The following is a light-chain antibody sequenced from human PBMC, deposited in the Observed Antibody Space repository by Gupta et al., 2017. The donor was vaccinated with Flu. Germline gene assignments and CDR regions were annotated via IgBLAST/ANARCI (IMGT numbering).Light chain of an antibody. CDR2: AAS. J-gene: IGKJ1*01. CDR3: QQRYSTPAT. V-gene: IGKV1-39*01. CDR1: QNIFRF. Sequence: TPTTQSPSPLSAFVGDRVTITCRASQNIFRFLSWYQQKPGKAPKLVIYAASSLQSGVPSRFSGSGSGTDFTLNISSLQPEDFATYYCQQRYSTPATFGQGTKVELK.